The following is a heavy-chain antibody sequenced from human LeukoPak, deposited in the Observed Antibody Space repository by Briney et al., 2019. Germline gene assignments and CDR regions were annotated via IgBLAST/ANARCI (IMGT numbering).Heavy chain of an antibody. D-gene: IGHD1-26*01. V-gene: IGHV3-30*18. Sequence: PGGSLRLSCAASGFTFSSYGMHWVRQAPGKGLEWVAVISYDGSNKYYADSVKGRFTISRDNSKNTLYLQMNSLRAEDTAVYYCAKGSHGLDYWGQGTLVTASS. J-gene: IGHJ4*02. CDR3: AKGSHGLDY. CDR1: GFTFSSYG. CDR2: ISYDGSNK.